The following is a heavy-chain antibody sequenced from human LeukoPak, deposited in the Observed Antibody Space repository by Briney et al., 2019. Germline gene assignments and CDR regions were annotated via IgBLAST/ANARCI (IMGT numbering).Heavy chain of an antibody. V-gene: IGHV1-69*05. CDR2: IIPMFGTV. CDR3: ATYITGTTKYFQH. J-gene: IGHJ1*01. D-gene: IGHD1-7*01. Sequence: SVEVSCKASGGTFSNYAISWVRQAPGQGLEWMGGIIPMFGTVNYAQKFQGRVTITTDESTSTAYMELSNLRSEDTALYYCATYITGTTKYFQHWGQGTLVTVSS. CDR1: GGTFSNYA.